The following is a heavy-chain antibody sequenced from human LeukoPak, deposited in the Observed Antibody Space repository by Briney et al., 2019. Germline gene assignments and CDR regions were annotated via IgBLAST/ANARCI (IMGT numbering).Heavy chain of an antibody. D-gene: IGHD2-2*01. CDR2: INHSGST. CDR3: ARYCSSTSCLSGIDV. CDR1: GGSFSGYY. J-gene: IGHJ6*02. V-gene: IGHV4-34*01. Sequence: SETLSLTCAVYGGSFSGYYWSWVRQPPGKGLEWIGEINHSGSTNYNPSLKSRVTISVDTSKNQLSLTLSSVTAADTAVYYCARYCSSTSCLSGIDVWGQGTTVTVSS.